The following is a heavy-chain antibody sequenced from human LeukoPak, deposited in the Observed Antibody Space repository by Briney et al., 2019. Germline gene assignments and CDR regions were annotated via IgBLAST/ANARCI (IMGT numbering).Heavy chain of an antibody. CDR2: IYHSGST. D-gene: IGHD3-10*01. Sequence: PSETLSLTCTVSGGSISSGGYSWSWIRQPPGKGLEWIGYIYHSGSTYYNPSLKSRVTISVDRSKNQFSLKLSSVTAADTAVYYCARVSGDYGSGSYPAMDVWGQGTTVTVSS. J-gene: IGHJ6*02. V-gene: IGHV4-30-2*01. CDR3: ARVSGDYGSGSYPAMDV. CDR1: GGSISSGGYS.